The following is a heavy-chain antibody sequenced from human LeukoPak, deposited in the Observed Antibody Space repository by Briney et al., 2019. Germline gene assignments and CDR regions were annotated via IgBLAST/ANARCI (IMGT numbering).Heavy chain of an antibody. CDR2: ISGSGGST. CDR1: GLTFSSYA. V-gene: IGHV3-23*01. D-gene: IGHD5-24*01. J-gene: IGHJ4*02. CDR3: AKDPDGYNYFDY. Sequence: GGSLRLSCAASGLTFSSYAMSWVRQAPGKGLEWVSAISGSGGSTYYADSVKGRFTISRDNSKNTLYLQMNSLRAEDTAVYYCAKDPDGYNYFDYWGQGTLVTVSS.